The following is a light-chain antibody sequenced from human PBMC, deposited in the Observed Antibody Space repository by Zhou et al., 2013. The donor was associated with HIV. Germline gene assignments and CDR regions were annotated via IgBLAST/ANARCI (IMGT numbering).Light chain of an antibody. CDR1: QGISSD. CDR2: DAS. Sequence: AIQLTQSPSSLSASVGDRVTITCRASQGISSDLAWYQQKPGKAPQLLIYDASTLQSGVPSRFSGRGSGTDFTLTITSLQPEDFATYYCQKYNSAPWTFGQGTKVEIK. V-gene: IGKV1-13*02. CDR3: QKYNSAPWT. J-gene: IGKJ1*01.